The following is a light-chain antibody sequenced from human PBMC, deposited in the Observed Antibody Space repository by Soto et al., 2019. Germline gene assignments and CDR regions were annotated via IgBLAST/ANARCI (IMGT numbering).Light chain of an antibody. Sequence: EIVDTQSPATMSLSPGEGFTLSCRASQTIKRFLAWYQQKPGQAPRLLIYDISTRATGIPARFSGSGSGTDFTLTIGRLEPEDFAVYYCQQYSSSPLTFGGGTKVDIK. CDR3: QQYSSSPLT. CDR1: QTIKRF. CDR2: DIS. V-gene: IGKV3-11*01. J-gene: IGKJ4*01.